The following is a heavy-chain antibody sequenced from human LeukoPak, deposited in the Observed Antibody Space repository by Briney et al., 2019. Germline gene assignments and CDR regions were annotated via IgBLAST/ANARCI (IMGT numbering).Heavy chain of an antibody. CDR1: GGSISSYY. CDR3: ARDIEGSSGWPTFDY. CDR2: IYYSGST. V-gene: IGHV4-59*12. J-gene: IGHJ4*02. D-gene: IGHD6-19*01. Sequence: TSETLSLTCTVSGGSISSYYWSWIRQPPGKGLEWIGYIYYSGSTNYNPSLKSRVTISVDTSKNQFSLKLSSVTAADTAVYYCARDIEGSSGWPTFDYWGQGTLVTVSS.